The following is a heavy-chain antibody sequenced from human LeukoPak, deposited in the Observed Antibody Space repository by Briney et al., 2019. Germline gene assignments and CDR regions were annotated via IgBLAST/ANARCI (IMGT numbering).Heavy chain of an antibody. V-gene: IGHV3-48*04. J-gene: IGHJ4*02. CDR2: TSSSSGTI. Sequence: PGGSLRLSCAASGFTFSDYNINWVRQAPGKGLEWVSYTSSSSGTIYYADSVKGRFTISRDNAKNSLFLQMNSLRAEDTAVYYCARSPDGYSFGYLYWGQGTLVTVSS. CDR1: GFTFSDYN. D-gene: IGHD5-18*01. CDR3: ARSPDGYSFGYLY.